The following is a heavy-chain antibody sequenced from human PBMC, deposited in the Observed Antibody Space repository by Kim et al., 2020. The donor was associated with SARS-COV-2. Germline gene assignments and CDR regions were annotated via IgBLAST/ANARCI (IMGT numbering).Heavy chain of an antibody. CDR2: IIPIFGTA. CDR3: ARDLKGYYYDSSGYAALDY. Sequence: SVKVSCKASGGTFSSYAISWVRQAPGQGLEWMGGIIPIFGTANYAQKFQGRVTITADESTSTAYMELSSLRSEDTAVYYCARDLKGYYYDSSGYAALDYWGQGTLVTVSS. CDR1: GGTFSSYA. J-gene: IGHJ4*02. D-gene: IGHD3-22*01. V-gene: IGHV1-69*13.